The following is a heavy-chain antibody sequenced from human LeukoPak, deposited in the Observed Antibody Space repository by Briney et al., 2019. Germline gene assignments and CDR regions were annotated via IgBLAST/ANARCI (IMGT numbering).Heavy chain of an antibody. Sequence: ASVKVSCKASGGTFSNYAISWVRQAPGQGLEWMGGIIPIFGTANYAQKFRGRVTITADKSTRTAYMELSSLRSEDTAVYYCARDADQRRRYYMDVWGKGTTVTVSS. J-gene: IGHJ6*03. CDR1: GGTFSNYA. D-gene: IGHD1-1*01. V-gene: IGHV1-69*06. CDR2: IIPIFGTA. CDR3: ARDADQRRRYYMDV.